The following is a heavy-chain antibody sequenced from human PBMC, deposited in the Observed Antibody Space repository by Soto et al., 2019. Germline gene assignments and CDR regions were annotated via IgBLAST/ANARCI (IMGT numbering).Heavy chain of an antibody. J-gene: IGHJ5*02. Sequence: ASVKVSCKASGYTFTSYGISWVRQAPGQGLEWMGWISAYNGNTNYAQKLQGRVTMTTDTSTSTAYMELRSLRSDDTAVYYCARTVCSSTSCYIGNWFEPWGQGTLVTVSS. V-gene: IGHV1-18*01. CDR2: ISAYNGNT. D-gene: IGHD2-2*02. CDR1: GYTFTSYG. CDR3: ARTVCSSTSCYIGNWFEP.